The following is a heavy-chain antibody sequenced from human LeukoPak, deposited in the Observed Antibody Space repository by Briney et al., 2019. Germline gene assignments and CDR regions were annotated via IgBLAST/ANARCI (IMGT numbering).Heavy chain of an antibody. Sequence: GASVKVSCKASGGTFSSYAISWVRQAPGQGLEWMGGIIPIFGTANYAQKFQGRVTITTDESTSTAYMELSSLRSEDTAVYYCATRGYSYGSEFDYWGQGTLVTVSS. CDR3: ATRGYSYGSEFDY. CDR2: IIPIFGTA. D-gene: IGHD5-18*01. CDR1: GGTFSSYA. J-gene: IGHJ4*02. V-gene: IGHV1-69*05.